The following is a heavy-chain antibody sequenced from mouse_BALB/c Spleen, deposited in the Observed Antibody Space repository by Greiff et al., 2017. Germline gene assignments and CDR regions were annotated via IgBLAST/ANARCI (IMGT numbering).Heavy chain of an antibody. Sequence: EVHLVESGGGLVQPGGSLRLSCATSGFTFTDYYMSWVRQPPGKALEWLGFIRNKANGYTTEYSASVKGRFTISRDNSQSILYLQMNTLRAEDSATYYCARDILYYGFDYWGQGTTLTVSS. D-gene: IGHD2-1*01. CDR3: ARDILYYGFDY. V-gene: IGHV7-3*02. CDR2: IRNKANGYTT. J-gene: IGHJ2*01. CDR1: GFTFTDYY.